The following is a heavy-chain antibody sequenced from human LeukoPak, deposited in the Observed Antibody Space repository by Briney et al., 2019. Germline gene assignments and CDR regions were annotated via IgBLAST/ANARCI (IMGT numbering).Heavy chain of an antibody. CDR1: GFTFRNYV. J-gene: IGHJ4*02. V-gene: IGHV3-23*01. Sequence: PGGSLRLSCAASGFTFRNYVMSWVRQAPGKGLEWVSDISGSGGITYYADSVKGRFTISRDNSKNTLYLQMNSLRAEDTAVYYCAKASSVVVTAITYYFDYWGQGTLVTVSS. CDR3: AKASSVVVTAITYYFDY. D-gene: IGHD2-21*02. CDR2: ISGSGGIT.